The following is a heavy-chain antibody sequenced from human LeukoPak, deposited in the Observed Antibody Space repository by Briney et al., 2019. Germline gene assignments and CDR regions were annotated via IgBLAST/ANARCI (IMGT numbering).Heavy chain of an antibody. D-gene: IGHD5-18*01. CDR3: GGVGIHLLGAFDI. CDR1: GFIFSSYE. V-gene: IGHV3-48*03. J-gene: IGHJ3*02. Sequence: PGGSMSLSCAACGFIFSSYEMNWVRQAPGKRLEWVSYISRSGSTIHYADSVKGRFTISRDNAKNSLHLQMNSLRAEDTAVYYCGGVGIHLLGAFDIWGQGTMVTVS. CDR2: ISRSGSTI.